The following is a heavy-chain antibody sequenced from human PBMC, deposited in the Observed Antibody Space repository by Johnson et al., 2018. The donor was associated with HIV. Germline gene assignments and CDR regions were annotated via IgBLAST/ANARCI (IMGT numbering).Heavy chain of an antibody. V-gene: IGHV3-30*03. CDR3: ATFGYTSGWIVTDDAFDV. Sequence: QEKLVESGGGVVQPGKSLTLSCVASGLSFSNFGIHWVRQAPGKGPEWVAVISYDGSSKYYAESLKGRISISRDNSMNTLYLQMNSLRAEDTAVYYCATFGYTSGWIVTDDAFDVWGHGTLVTVSS. J-gene: IGHJ3*01. CDR1: GLSFSNFG. CDR2: ISYDGSSK. D-gene: IGHD6-19*01.